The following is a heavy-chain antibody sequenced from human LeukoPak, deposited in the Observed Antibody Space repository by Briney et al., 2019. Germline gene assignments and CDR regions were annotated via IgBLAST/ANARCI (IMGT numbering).Heavy chain of an antibody. Sequence: ASVKVSCKASGYTFTGSRMQWARQAPGQGLEWMGWINPSNGDTNSEQKFQGRVTMTRDTSTSTVYMELSRLTSDDTAVYYCARSWYGMDVWGQGTTVIVSS. CDR2: INPSNGDT. D-gene: IGHD6-13*01. V-gene: IGHV1-2*02. CDR3: ARSWYGMDV. J-gene: IGHJ6*02. CDR1: GYTFTGSR.